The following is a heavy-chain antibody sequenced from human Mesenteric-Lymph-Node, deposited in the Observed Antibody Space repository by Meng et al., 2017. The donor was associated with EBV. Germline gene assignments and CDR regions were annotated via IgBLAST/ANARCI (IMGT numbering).Heavy chain of an antibody. CDR3: ARGHLGYYDSSGYLDS. CDR1: GGSIKSSSSY. J-gene: IGHJ4*02. Sequence: LGESGQGVVKPSVTLPLTCTVSGGSIKSSSSYWGWIRQPTGKGLEWIGSTYYSGSPSFNPSLKSRVTISVDTSKNQISLKLTSVTAADTAVYYCARGHLGYYDSSGYLDSWGQGTLVTVSS. D-gene: IGHD3-22*01. V-gene: IGHV4-39*07. CDR2: TYYSGSP.